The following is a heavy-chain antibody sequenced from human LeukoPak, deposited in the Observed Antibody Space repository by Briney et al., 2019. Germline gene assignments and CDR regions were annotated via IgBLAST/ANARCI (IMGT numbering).Heavy chain of an antibody. CDR2: ISSSGSTI. D-gene: IGHD3-3*01. Sequence: GGSLRLSCAASGFTFSDYYMSWIRQAPGKGLEWVSYISSSGSTIYYADSVKGRFTISRDNATNSLYLQMNSLRAEDTAVYYCARVPPYDFWSGYYYYYYMDVWGKGTTVTVSS. V-gene: IGHV3-11*04. CDR1: GFTFSDYY. CDR3: ARVPPYDFWSGYYYYYYMDV. J-gene: IGHJ6*03.